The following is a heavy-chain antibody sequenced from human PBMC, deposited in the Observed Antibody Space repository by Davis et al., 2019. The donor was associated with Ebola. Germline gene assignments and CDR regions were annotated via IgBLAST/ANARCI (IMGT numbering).Heavy chain of an antibody. CDR1: GYSFTSYW. D-gene: IGHD3-9*01. Sequence: GGSLRLSCKGSGYSFTSYWIGWVRQMPGKGLEWMGIIYPGDSDTRYSPSFQGQVTISVDKSINTAYLQWSSLKASDTAMYYCARVYYDILTGYSPFDYWGQGTLVTVSS. J-gene: IGHJ4*02. CDR2: IYPGDSDT. V-gene: IGHV5-51*01. CDR3: ARVYYDILTGYSPFDY.